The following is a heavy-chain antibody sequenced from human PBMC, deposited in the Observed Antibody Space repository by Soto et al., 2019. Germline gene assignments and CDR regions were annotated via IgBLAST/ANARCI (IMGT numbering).Heavy chain of an antibody. CDR2: IYYSGST. J-gene: IGHJ5*02. D-gene: IGHD6-19*01. CDR1: GGSISSYY. V-gene: IGHV4-59*01. Sequence: SETLSLTCTVSGGSISSYYWSWIRQPPGKGLEWIGYIYYSGSTNYNPSLKSRVTISVDTSKNQFSLKLSSVTAADTAVYYCARAPYSSGWYYWFDPWGQGTLVTVSS. CDR3: ARAPYSSGWYYWFDP.